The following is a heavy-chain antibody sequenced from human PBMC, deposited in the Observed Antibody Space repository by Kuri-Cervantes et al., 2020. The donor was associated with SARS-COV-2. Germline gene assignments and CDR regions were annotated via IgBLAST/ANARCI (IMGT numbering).Heavy chain of an antibody. CDR3: ARLRSMVRGSSLWLGSNWFDP. CDR1: GGSISSSSYY. D-gene: IGHD5-18*01. CDR2: IDYSGDT. V-gene: IGHV4-39*01. Sequence: SETLSLTCTVSGGSISSSSYYWVRIRQTPGKGLEWIGSIDYSGDTYYNPSLQSRVTISGDTSKTLFSLKLSSVTAADTAVYYCARLRSMVRGSSLWLGSNWFDPWGQGTLVTVSS. J-gene: IGHJ5*02.